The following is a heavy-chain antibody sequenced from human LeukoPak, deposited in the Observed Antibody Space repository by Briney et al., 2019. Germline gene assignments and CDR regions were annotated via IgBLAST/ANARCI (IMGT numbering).Heavy chain of an antibody. V-gene: IGHV3-11*01. CDR3: ARGIGVAGFYYYYGMDV. D-gene: IGHD6-19*01. Sequence: GGSLRLSCAASGFTFSDYYMSWIRQAPGKGLEWGSYISSSGSTIYYADSVKGRFTISRDNAKNSLYLQINSLRAEDTAVYYCARGIGVAGFYYYYGMDVWGQGTLVTVSS. J-gene: IGHJ6*02. CDR2: ISSSGSTI. CDR1: GFTFSDYY.